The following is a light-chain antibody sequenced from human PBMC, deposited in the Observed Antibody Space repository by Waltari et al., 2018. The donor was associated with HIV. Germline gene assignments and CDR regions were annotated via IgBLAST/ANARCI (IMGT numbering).Light chain of an antibody. CDR1: SSDVGRYSL. V-gene: IGLV2-23*02. CDR2: EVT. Sequence: QSALTQPASVSGSPGQSITISCTGTSSDVGRYSLVSWYQQHPGKAPKLMIYEVTKRPSGVSNRFSGSKSGNTASLTISGLQAEDEADYYCCSYAGNPYVFGTGTKVTVL. J-gene: IGLJ1*01. CDR3: CSYAGNPYV.